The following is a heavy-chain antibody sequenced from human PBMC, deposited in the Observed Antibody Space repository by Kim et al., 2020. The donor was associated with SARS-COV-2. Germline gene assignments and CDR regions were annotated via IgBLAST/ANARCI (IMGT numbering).Heavy chain of an antibody. CDR3: ARDYRQQVILSYFDY. Sequence: ASVKVSCKASGYTFSNYHMHWVRQAPGQRLEWMGWINGGIGNTEYSQKFQGRVTITKDTSASTAYMELSNLRSEDTAVYYCARDYRQQVILSYFDYWGQGTLVTVSS. J-gene: IGHJ4*02. CDR1: GYTFSNYH. D-gene: IGHD6-13*01. V-gene: IGHV1-3*01. CDR2: INGGIGNT.